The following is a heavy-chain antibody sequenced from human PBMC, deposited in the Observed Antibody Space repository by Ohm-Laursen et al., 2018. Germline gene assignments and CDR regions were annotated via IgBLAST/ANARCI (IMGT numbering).Heavy chain of an antibody. Sequence: SLRLSCAAPGFRFNNYAMNWVRRAPGKGLEWVSAISEDGRSTFYANAVKGRFTISRDNSKNTMFLQMNSLRVEDTALYFCARGSIRFLEWLSNFDYWGQGTLVAVSS. CDR3: ARGSIRFLEWLSNFDY. CDR2: ISEDGRST. J-gene: IGHJ4*02. V-gene: IGHV3-23*01. CDR1: GFRFNNYA. D-gene: IGHD3-3*01.